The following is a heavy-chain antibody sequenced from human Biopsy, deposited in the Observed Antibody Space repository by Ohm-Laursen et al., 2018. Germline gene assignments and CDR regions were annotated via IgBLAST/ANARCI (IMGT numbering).Heavy chain of an antibody. V-gene: IGHV4-59*01. D-gene: IGHD1-1*01. CDR3: ARLYRLDDYWNDDPPDAFDV. CDR1: GGSITDDY. J-gene: IGHJ3*01. Sequence: SETLSLTRSVSGGSITDDYWSWIRQSPGKGLEWIGFISKGGDTTYNPSLRGRVAISVDTSKNQFSLKLSSVTAADTAIFFCARLYRLDDYWNDDPPDAFDVWGQGTRVTVSS. CDR2: ISKGGDT.